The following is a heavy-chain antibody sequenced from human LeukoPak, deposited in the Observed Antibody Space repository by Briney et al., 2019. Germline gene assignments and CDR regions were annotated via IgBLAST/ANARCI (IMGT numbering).Heavy chain of an antibody. J-gene: IGHJ4*03. V-gene: IGHV4-38-2*02. CDR3: TSLYSSNWYLGDY. CDR1: GYSISSGYY. D-gene: IGHD6-13*01. Sequence: SETLSLTCIVSGYSISSGYYWGWIRQPPGKGLEWIGSITHSGIPYYSPSLRSRVTISLDASKNQFSLKLTSVTAADTAVYYCTSLYSSNWYLGDYWGQGTTVTVSS. CDR2: ITHSGIP.